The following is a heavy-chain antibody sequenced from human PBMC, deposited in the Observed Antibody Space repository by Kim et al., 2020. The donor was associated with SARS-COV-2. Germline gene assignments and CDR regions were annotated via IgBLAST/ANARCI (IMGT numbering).Heavy chain of an antibody. D-gene: IGHD3-10*01. CDR1: GGSLSPYY. J-gene: IGHJ3*02. CDR2: MHYSGRA. V-gene: IGHV4-59*01. CDR3: ARFQHGSGSYLDPFDI. Sequence: SETLSLTCTVSGGSLSPYYWSWIRQPPGKGVEWIGYMHYSGRANYSPSLKSRVAISVDTSKNHFSLNLTSVTAADTAKYFCARFQHGSGSYLDPFDIWGQGTLVTVSS.